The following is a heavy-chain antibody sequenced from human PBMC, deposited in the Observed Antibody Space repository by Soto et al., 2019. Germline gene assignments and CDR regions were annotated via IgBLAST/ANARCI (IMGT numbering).Heavy chain of an antibody. V-gene: IGHV4-59*08. CDR1: GGSISSYY. CDR3: ARLIGPYCGGDCGTDY. D-gene: IGHD2-21*01. Sequence: PSETLSLTCTVSGGSISSYYWSWIRQPPGNGLEWIGYVYYSGGTNYNPSLKSRVTISVDTSKNQFSLKLSSVTAADTAVYYCARLIGPYCGGDCGTDYWGQGTLVTVSS. J-gene: IGHJ4*02. CDR2: VYYSGGT.